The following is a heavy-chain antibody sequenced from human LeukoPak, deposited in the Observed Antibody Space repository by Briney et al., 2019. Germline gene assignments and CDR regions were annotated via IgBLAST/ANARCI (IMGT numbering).Heavy chain of an antibody. J-gene: IGHJ4*02. V-gene: IGHV3-66*01. D-gene: IGHD3-10*01. CDR1: GFTVSSNH. CDR2: IYSGGST. Sequence: PGGSLRLSCAASGFTVSSNHMSWVRQAPGKGLEWVSVIYSGGSTYYADSVKGRFTISRDNSKNTLYLQMNSLRAEDTAVYYCAQDFYGSGSYDYWGQGTLATVSS. CDR3: AQDFYGSGSYDY.